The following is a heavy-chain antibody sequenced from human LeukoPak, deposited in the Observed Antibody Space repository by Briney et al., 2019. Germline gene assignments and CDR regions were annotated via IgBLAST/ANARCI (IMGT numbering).Heavy chain of an antibody. J-gene: IGHJ6*03. D-gene: IGHD3-10*01. V-gene: IGHV3-23*01. CDR2: ISGSGGST. CDR1: GFTFSSYG. Sequence: GGTLRLSCAASGFTFSSYGMSWVRQAPGKGLEWVSAISGSGGSTYYADSVKGRFTISRDNSKNTLYLQMNSLRAEDTAVYYCARSLRVRGVPDYMDVWGKGTTVTISS. CDR3: ARSLRVRGVPDYMDV.